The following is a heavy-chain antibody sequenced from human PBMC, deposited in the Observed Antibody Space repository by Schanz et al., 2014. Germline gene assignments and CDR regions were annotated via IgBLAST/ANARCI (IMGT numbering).Heavy chain of an antibody. CDR1: GFSFSTYA. D-gene: IGHD3-16*01. Sequence: EVQLVESGGGLAQPGGSLRLSCAASGFSFSTYAMNWVRQAPGKGLEWVSLISGRGDSTHYADSVKGRFTISRDNSRKTLTLQRNSLSAADTDVYYCAKHRHYAHTNGYPGIDYWGQGTLVTVS. V-gene: IGHV3-23*04. J-gene: IGHJ4*02. CDR3: AKHRHYAHTNGYPGIDY. CDR2: ISGRGDST.